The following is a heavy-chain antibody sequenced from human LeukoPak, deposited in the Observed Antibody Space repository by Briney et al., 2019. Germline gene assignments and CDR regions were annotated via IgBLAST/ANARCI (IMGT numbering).Heavy chain of an antibody. CDR3: ARERIQIWLREFDP. CDR2: ISAYNGNT. CDR1: GYTFTSYG. Sequence: ASVKVSCKASGYTFTSYGISWVRQAPGQGLEWMGWISAYNGNTNYAQKLQGRVTMTTDTSTSTAYMELRSLRSEDTAVYYCARERIQIWLREFDPWGQGTLVTVSS. J-gene: IGHJ5*02. D-gene: IGHD5-18*01. V-gene: IGHV1-18*01.